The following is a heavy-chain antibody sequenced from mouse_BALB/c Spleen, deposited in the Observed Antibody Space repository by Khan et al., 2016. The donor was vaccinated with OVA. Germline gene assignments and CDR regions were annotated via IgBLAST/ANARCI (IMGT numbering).Heavy chain of an antibody. V-gene: IGHV2-6-1*01. J-gene: IGHJ4*01. D-gene: IGHD2-10*01. CDR2: IWSDGST. CDR3: ARQPYYHYNIMDY. CDR1: GFSLTNYG. Sequence: QVRLQQSGPGLVAPSQSLSITCTISGFSLTNYGIHWVRQPPGKGLEWLVVIWSDGSTTYNSALKSRLTISKDNSKSQVFLKMNSLQTDDTAVYFCARQPYYHYNIMDYWGQGNSVTGSS.